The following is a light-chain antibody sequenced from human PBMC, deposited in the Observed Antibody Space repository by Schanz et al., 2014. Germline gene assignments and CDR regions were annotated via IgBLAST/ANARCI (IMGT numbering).Light chain of an antibody. Sequence: EIVLTQSPGPLSLSPGERATLSCRASQSVSTTHLAWYQQKPGQAPRLLIYGASIRATGIPDRFSGSGSGTDFTLTVSRLEPEDFAVYYCQHYSMSPLFGQGTKVEIK. CDR2: GAS. CDR1: QSVSTTH. V-gene: IGKV3-20*01. J-gene: IGKJ1*01. CDR3: QHYSMSPL.